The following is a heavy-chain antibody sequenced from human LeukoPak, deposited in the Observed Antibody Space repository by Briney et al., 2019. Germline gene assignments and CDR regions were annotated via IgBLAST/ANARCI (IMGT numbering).Heavy chain of an antibody. J-gene: IGHJ4*02. CDR1: GGSISSSSYY. CDR2: INHSGST. Sequence: PSETLSLTCTVSGGSISSSSYYWGWIRQPPGKGLEWIGEINHSGSTNYNPSLKSRVTISVDTSKNQFSLKLSSVTAADTAVYYCARGPTGTTGSWGQGTLVTVSS. V-gene: IGHV4-39*07. D-gene: IGHD1-7*01. CDR3: ARGPTGTTGS.